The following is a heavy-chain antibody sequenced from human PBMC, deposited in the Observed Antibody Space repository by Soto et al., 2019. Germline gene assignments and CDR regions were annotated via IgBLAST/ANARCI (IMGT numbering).Heavy chain of an antibody. CDR3: ARQAVTSNCFDP. J-gene: IGHJ5*02. CDR2: IYYSGST. D-gene: IGHD4-4*01. CDR1: GGSISSSSYY. V-gene: IGHV4-39*01. Sequence: SETLSLTCTVSGGSISSSSYYWGWIRQPPGKGLEWIGSIYYSGSTYYNPSLKSRVTISVDTSKNQFSLKLSSVTAADTAVYYGARQAVTSNCFDPWGQGTLVTVSS.